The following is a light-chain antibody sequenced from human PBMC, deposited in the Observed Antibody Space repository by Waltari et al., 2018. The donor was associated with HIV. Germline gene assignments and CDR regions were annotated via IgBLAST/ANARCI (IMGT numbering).Light chain of an antibody. J-gene: IGKJ2*01. CDR1: QSISSN. Sequence: EIVLTQSPATLSVSPGERATLSCSTSQSISSNLALYQQKPGQAPRLLIYGASTRATGIPARFSGSGSETEFTLTINSLQSEDCAVYYCQQYAKWPPYTFGQGTKLEIK. CDR2: GAS. V-gene: IGKV3-15*01. CDR3: QQYAKWPPYT.